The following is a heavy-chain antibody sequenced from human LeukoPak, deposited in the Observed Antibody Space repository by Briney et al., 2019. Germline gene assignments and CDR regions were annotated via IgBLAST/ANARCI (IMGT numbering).Heavy chain of an antibody. CDR1: GGSISSHY. V-gene: IGHV4-59*11. CDR2: IYYSGST. Sequence: SETLSLTCTVSGGSISSHYWSWIRQPPGKGLEWIGYIYYSGSTNYNPSLKSRVTISVDTSKNRFSLKLSSVTAADTAVYYCARARVDYYDSSGYSTSFDYWGQGTLVTVSS. CDR3: ARARVDYYDSSGYSTSFDY. D-gene: IGHD3-22*01. J-gene: IGHJ4*02.